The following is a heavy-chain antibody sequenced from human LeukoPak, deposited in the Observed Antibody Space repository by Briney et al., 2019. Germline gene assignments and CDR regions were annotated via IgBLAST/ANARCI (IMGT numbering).Heavy chain of an antibody. D-gene: IGHD1-1*01. CDR1: GFTFSTYN. CDR3: ARRTTGTTDFDH. CDR2: ISSSSRTI. J-gene: IGHJ4*02. V-gene: IGHV3-48*02. Sequence: PGGSLRLSCAASGFTFSTYNMNWVRQAPGKGLEWVSYISSSSRTIYYADSVKGRFTISRDNAKNSLYLQMNSLGDEDTAVYYCARRTTGTTDFDHWGQGTLVTVSS.